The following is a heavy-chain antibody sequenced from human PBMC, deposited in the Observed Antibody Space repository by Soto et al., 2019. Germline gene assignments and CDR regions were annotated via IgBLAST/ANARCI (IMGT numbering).Heavy chain of an antibody. CDR3: AKDRGSSWSHGKLDF. J-gene: IGHJ4*02. D-gene: IGHD6-13*01. CDR1: RFTFSNYA. CDR2: ISGSGDGT. Sequence: EVQLLESGGDLVQPGGSLRLSCAASRFTFSNYAMSWVRQAPGKGLEWVSAISGSGDGTYSAYSVRGRFTISRDNSKNTLFLPLSSLRAEDTAVYFCAKDRGSSWSHGKLDFWGQGALVTVSS. V-gene: IGHV3-23*01.